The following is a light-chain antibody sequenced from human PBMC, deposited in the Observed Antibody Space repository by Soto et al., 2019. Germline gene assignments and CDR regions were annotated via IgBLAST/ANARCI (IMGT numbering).Light chain of an antibody. V-gene: IGKV3-15*01. CDR2: GAS. J-gene: IGKJ2*01. Sequence: EIVMTQSPATLSVSPGDGATLSCRASQSVSINLAWYQQKPGQAPRLLIYGASTRATGIPARFSGSGSGTEFTLTISSLQSEDFAVYYCQQYNDWPPYTFGQGTKLEIK. CDR3: QQYNDWPPYT. CDR1: QSVSIN.